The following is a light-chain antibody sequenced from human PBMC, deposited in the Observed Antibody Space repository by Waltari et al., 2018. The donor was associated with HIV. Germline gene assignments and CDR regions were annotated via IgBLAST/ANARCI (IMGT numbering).Light chain of an antibody. V-gene: IGLV1-47*01. CDR1: SSNIGSTY. CDR2: RNN. CDR3: ATWDDTLSGPV. Sequence: QSVLTQAPSASGTPGQRVTISCSGSSSNIGSTYVYRYPQFLGTAPKLLIDRNNQRPSGVADRVSGSKAGDSASLRISELLSEDDADYYCATWDDTLSGPVFGGGTKLTVL. J-gene: IGLJ2*01.